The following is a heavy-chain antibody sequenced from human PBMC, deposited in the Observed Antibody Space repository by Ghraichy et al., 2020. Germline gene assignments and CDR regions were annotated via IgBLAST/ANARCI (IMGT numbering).Heavy chain of an antibody. CDR2: IIPIFGTA. V-gene: IGHV1-69*13. CDR1: GGTFSSYA. CDR3: ARELGSELVPQITDRFDP. D-gene: IGHD2-15*01. J-gene: IGHJ5*02. Sequence: SVKVSCKASGGTFSSYAISWVRQAPGQGLEWMGGIIPIFGTANYAQKFQGRVTITADESTSTAYMELSSLRSEDTAVYYCARELGSELVPQITDRFDPWGQGSLVTVSS.